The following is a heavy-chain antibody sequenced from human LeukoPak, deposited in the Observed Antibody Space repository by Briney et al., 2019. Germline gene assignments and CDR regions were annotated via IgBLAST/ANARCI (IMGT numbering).Heavy chain of an antibody. D-gene: IGHD5-24*01. CDR2: IRSKAYGGTT. V-gene: IGHV3-49*04. CDR1: RFTFGDYA. J-gene: IGHJ6*02. Sequence: GGSLRLSCTASRFTFGDYAMSWVRQAPGKGLEWVGFIRSKAYGGTTEYAASVKGRFTISRDDSKSIAYLRMNSLKTEDTAVYYCTRARDYYGMDVWGQGTTVTVSS. CDR3: TRARDYYGMDV.